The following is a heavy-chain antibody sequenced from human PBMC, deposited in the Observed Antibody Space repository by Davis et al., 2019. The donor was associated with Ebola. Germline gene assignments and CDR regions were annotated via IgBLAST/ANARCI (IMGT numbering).Heavy chain of an antibody. CDR3: ARGRRYSYGPPRY. CDR2: INHSGST. J-gene: IGHJ4*02. Sequence: GSLRLSCAASGFTFSDYYMSWIRQPPGKGLEWIGEINHSGSTDYNPSLKSRVTISVDTSKNQFSLKLSSVTAADTAVYYCARGRRYSYGPPRYWGQGTLVTVSS. CDR1: GFTFSDYY. V-gene: IGHV4-34*01. D-gene: IGHD5-18*01.